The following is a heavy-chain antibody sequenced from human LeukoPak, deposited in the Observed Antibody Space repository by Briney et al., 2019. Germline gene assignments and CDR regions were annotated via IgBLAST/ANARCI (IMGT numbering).Heavy chain of an antibody. CDR1: GGSISSSSYY. CDR2: IYYGGST. Sequence: PSETLSLTCTVSGGSISSSSYYWGWIRQPPGKGLEWIGSIYYGGSTYYNPSLKSRVTISVDTSKNQFSLKLSSVTAADTAVYYCARKRGYSYGELFDYWGQGTLVTVSS. CDR3: ARKRGYSYGELFDY. D-gene: IGHD5-18*01. J-gene: IGHJ4*02. V-gene: IGHV4-39*01.